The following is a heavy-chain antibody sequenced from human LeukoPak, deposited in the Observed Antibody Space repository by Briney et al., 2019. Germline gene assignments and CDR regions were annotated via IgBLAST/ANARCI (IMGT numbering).Heavy chain of an antibody. CDR2: INPNSGGT. D-gene: IGHD6-19*01. CDR1: GYTFTGYY. V-gene: IGHV1-2*06. J-gene: IGHJ6*03. Sequence: ASVKVSCKASGYTFTGYYMHWVQQAPGQGLEWMGRINPNSGGTNYAQKFQGRVTMTRDTSISTAYMELSRLRSDDTAVYYCARGREGFFDSGWYFFEDYYYYYMDVWGKGTTVTVSS. CDR3: ARGREGFFDSGWYFFEDYYYYYMDV.